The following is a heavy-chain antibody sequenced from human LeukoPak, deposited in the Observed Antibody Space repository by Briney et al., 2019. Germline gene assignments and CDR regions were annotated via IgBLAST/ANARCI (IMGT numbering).Heavy chain of an antibody. V-gene: IGHV1-69*13. D-gene: IGHD4-17*01. Sequence: GASVKVSCKASGGTFSSYAISWVRQAPGQGLEWMGGIIPIFGTANYAQKFQGRVTITADESTSTAYMELSSLRSEDTAVYYCASGRPHRTYGDYVAWGQGTLVTVSS. J-gene: IGHJ5*02. CDR3: ASGRPHRTYGDYVA. CDR2: IIPIFGTA. CDR1: GGTFSSYA.